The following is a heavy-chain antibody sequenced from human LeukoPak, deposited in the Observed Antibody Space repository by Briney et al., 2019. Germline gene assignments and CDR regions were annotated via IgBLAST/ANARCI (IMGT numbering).Heavy chain of an antibody. J-gene: IGHJ4*02. CDR2: TYNNDNA. D-gene: IGHD6-19*01. Sequence: GGSLRLSCAASGFTVTSSFMNWVRQAPGKGLEWVSTTYNNDNAAYADSVKDRFTISRDSSTNTLYLQVNSLRAEDTAVYFCARASQWLAFDFWGQGTLVTVSS. CDR3: ARASQWLAFDF. CDR1: GFTVTSSF. V-gene: IGHV3-66*01.